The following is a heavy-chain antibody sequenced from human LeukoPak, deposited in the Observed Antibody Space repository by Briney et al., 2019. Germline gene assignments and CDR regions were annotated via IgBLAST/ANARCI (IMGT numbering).Heavy chain of an antibody. CDR1: GGSFSGYY. D-gene: IGHD2-15*01. CDR2: INHSGST. CDR3: ARDHIWGGYLNWFYP. J-gene: IGHJ5*02. V-gene: IGHV4-34*01. Sequence: SETLSLTCAVYGGSFSGYYWSWIRQPPGKGPEWIGEINHSGSTNYNPSLKSRVTISVDTSKNQFSLKLSSVTAADTAVYYCARDHIWGGYLNWFYPWGQGTLVTVSS.